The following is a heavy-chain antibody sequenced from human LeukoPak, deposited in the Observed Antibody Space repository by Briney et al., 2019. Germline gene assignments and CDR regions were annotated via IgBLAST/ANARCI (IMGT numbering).Heavy chain of an antibody. CDR1: GYTFTSYD. D-gene: IGHD1-1*01. CDR2: MNPNSGNT. CDR3: ATGPNWNDVYYFDY. J-gene: IGHJ4*02. Sequence: ASVKVSCKASGYTFTSYDINWVRQATGQGLEWMGWMNPNSGNTGYAQKFQGRVTITRNTSISTAYMELSSLRSEDTAVYYCATGPNWNDVYYFDYWGQGTLVTVSS. V-gene: IGHV1-8*03.